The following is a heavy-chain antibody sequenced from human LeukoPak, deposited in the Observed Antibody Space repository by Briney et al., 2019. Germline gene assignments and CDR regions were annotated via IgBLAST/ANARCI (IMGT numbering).Heavy chain of an antibody. D-gene: IGHD5-12*01. Sequence: GGSLRLSCAASGFPFSNYDMSWVRQAPGRALEWVSGISGSGGSTYYADSVKGRFTISRDNSKNTLYLQMNSLRAEDTAVYYCAKETGYSGYDYGDYWGQRTLVTVSS. CDR3: AKETGYSGYDYGDY. CDR1: GFPFSNYD. J-gene: IGHJ4*02. V-gene: IGHV3-23*01. CDR2: ISGSGGST.